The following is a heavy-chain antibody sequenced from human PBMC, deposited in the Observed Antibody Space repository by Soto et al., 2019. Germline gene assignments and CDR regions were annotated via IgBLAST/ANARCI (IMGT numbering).Heavy chain of an antibody. V-gene: IGHV3-30*18. CDR3: AKDRSGALNPLWFGEFDY. CDR1: GFTFSSYG. CDR2: ISYDGSNK. J-gene: IGHJ4*02. Sequence: GGSLRLSCAASGFTFSSYGMHWVRQAPGKGLEWVAVISYDGSNKYYADSVKGRFTISRDNSKNTLYLQMNSLRAEDTAVYYCAKDRSGALNPLWFGEFDYWGQGTLVTVSS. D-gene: IGHD3-10*01.